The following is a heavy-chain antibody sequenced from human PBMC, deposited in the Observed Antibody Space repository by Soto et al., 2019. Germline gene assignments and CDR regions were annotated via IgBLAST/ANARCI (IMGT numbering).Heavy chain of an antibody. D-gene: IGHD1-1*01. CDR3: ARVVLLTPLNEGDAFDI. Sequence: SETLSLTCAVYGGSFSGYYWSWIRQPPGKGLEWIGEINHSGSTNYNPSLKSRVTISVDTSKNQFSLKLSSVTAADTAVYYCARVVLLTPLNEGDAFDIWGQGTMVTVSS. V-gene: IGHV4-34*01. CDR2: INHSGST. J-gene: IGHJ3*02. CDR1: GGSFSGYY.